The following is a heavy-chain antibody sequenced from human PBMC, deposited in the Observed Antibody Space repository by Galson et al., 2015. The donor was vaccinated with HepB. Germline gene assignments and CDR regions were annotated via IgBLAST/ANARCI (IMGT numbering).Heavy chain of an antibody. CDR3: ARVGGIAAAQLDY. D-gene: IGHD6-13*01. CDR2: ISSSSSYT. J-gene: IGHJ4*02. Sequence: SLRLSCAASGFTFSDYYMSWIRQAPGKGLEWVSYISSSSSYTNYADSVKGRFTISRDNAKNSLYLQMNSLRAEDTAVYYCARVGGIAAAQLDYWGQGTLVTVSS. V-gene: IGHV3-11*06. CDR1: GFTFSDYY.